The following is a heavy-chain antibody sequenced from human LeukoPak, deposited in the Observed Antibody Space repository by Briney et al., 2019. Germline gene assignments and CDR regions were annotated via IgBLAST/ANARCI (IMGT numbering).Heavy chain of an antibody. CDR1: GFTVSSNY. CDR2: IYSGGST. Sequence: GGSLRLSCAASGFTVSSNYMSWVRQAPGKGLEWVSVIYSGGSTYYADSVKGRFTISRDNSKNTLYLQMNSLRAEDTAVYYCARDPAAAAGTRDAFDIWGQGTMVTVSS. V-gene: IGHV3-53*01. J-gene: IGHJ3*02. CDR3: ARDPAAAAGTRDAFDI. D-gene: IGHD6-13*01.